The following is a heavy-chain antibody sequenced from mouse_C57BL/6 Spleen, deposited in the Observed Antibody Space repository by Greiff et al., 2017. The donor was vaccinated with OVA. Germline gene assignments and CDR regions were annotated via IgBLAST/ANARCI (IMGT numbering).Heavy chain of an antibody. CDR3: ARDDTTVVEAMDY. V-gene: IGHV3-6*01. J-gene: IGHJ4*01. D-gene: IGHD1-1*01. CDR1: GYSITSGYY. Sequence: EVQVVESGPGLVKPSQSLSLTCSVTGYSITSGYYWNWIRQFPGNKLEWMGYISYDGSNNYNPSLKNRISITRDTSKNQFFLKLNSVTTEDTATYYCARDDTTVVEAMDYWGQGTSVTVSS. CDR2: ISYDGSN.